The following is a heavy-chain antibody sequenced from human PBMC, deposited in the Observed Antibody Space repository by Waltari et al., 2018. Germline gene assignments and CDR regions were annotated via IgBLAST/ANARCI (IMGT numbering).Heavy chain of an antibody. V-gene: IGHV1-69*01. CDR1: GGTFSSYA. Sequence: QVQLVQSGAEVKKPGSSVKVSCKASGGTFSSYAISWVRQAPGQGLEWMGGIIPIFGTANYAQKFQGRVTITADESTSTAYMELSSLRSEDTAVYYCAREAHDTDIVVVPAAINAFDIWGQGTMVTVSS. J-gene: IGHJ3*02. CDR2: IIPIFGTA. CDR3: AREAHDTDIVVVPAAINAFDI. D-gene: IGHD2-2*02.